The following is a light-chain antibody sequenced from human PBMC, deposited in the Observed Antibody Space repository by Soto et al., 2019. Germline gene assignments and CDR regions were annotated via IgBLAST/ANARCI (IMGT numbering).Light chain of an antibody. V-gene: IGKV3-20*01. J-gene: IGKJ1*01. CDR1: QSISSSY. Sequence: EIVLTQSPGTLSLSPGERTNLSCRASQSISSSYLAWYQQKPGQAPRLLVYGASSRATGIPDRFSGSGSGTDFTLTISRLEPEDFALYYCQQYSSTFWTLGQGTKV. CDR3: QQYSSTFWT. CDR2: GAS.